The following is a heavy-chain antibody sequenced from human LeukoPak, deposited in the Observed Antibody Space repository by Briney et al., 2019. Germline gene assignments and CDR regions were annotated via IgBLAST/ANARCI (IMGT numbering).Heavy chain of an antibody. D-gene: IGHD2-2*01. Sequence: KXSXXAXGYTFXXYGISWVRQAPGQGLEWMGWISAYNGNTNYAQKLQGRVTMTTDTSTSTAYMELRSLRSDDTAVYYCARVVPAGDFDYWGQGTLVTVSS. CDR2: ISAYNGNT. CDR3: ARVVPAGDFDY. V-gene: IGHV1-18*01. J-gene: IGHJ4*02. CDR1: GYTFXXYG.